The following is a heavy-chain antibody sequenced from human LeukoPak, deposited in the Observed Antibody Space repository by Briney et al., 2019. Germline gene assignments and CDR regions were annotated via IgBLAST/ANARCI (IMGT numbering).Heavy chain of an antibody. CDR2: ISNDGGGT. Sequence: PGGSLRLSCAASGFIFNNYGLTWVRQAPGKGLEWVSAISNDGGGTTYADFVRGRFTISRDNSKNTLFLQMNSLRADDTALYYCAKGSSGYFLDLWGQGTLVTVSS. V-gene: IGHV3-23*01. CDR1: GFIFNNYG. CDR3: AKGSSGYFLDL. D-gene: IGHD3-22*01. J-gene: IGHJ5*02.